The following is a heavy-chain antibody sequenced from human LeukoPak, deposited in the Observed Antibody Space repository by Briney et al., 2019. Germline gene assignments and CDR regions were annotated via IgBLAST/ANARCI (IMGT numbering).Heavy chain of an antibody. CDR3: ARRVRGSSLGRYYYYYMDV. J-gene: IGHJ6*03. V-gene: IGHV4-38-2*01. CDR1: GYSISSGYY. Sequence: SETLSLTCAVSGYSISSGYYWGWIWQPPGKGLEWIGSIYHSGSTYYNPSLKSRVTISVDTSKNQFSLKLSSVTAADTAVYYCARRVRGSSLGRYYYYYMDVWGKGTTVTVSS. CDR2: IYHSGST. D-gene: IGHD1-26*01.